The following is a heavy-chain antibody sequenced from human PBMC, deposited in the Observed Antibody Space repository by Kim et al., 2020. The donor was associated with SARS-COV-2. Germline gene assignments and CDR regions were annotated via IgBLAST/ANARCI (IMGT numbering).Heavy chain of an antibody. D-gene: IGHD4-17*01. V-gene: IGHV3-15*01. J-gene: IGHJ4*02. CDR3: TTALHDFGDFDY. Sequence: DYAAPEKGSVTISRDDSKNTVYLKMNSLKTEDTAVYYCTTALHDFGDFDYWGQRTLVTVSS.